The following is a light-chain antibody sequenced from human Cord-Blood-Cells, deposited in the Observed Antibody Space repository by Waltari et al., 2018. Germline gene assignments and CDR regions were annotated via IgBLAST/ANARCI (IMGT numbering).Light chain of an antibody. V-gene: IGKV2-28*01. CDR1: KSLLYSNGNNY. CDR2: LGS. J-gene: IGKJ1*01. CDR3: MQALQTPPWT. Sequence: IVMTQPPLPLPFTTGEPASISCSSSKSLLYSNGNNYLDWYLQKPGQSPQLLIYLGSNRASGVPDRFSGSGSGTEFTLKISRVEAEDVGVYYCMQALQTPPWTFGQGTKVEIK.